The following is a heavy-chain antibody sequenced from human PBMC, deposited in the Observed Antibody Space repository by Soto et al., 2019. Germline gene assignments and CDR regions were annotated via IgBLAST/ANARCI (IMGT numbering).Heavy chain of an antibody. CDR1: GGSISGYY. CDR2: IYYSGSI. Sequence: QVQLQESGPGLVKPSETLSLTCIVSGGSISGYYWSWIRQPPGKGLEWIAYIYYSGSINYTPSLESRVTISVDTSKNQFSLKLSSVTAADTAVYYCARMRPGRYLFDYWGQGTLVTVSS. J-gene: IGHJ4*02. V-gene: IGHV4-59*01. D-gene: IGHD1-26*01. CDR3: ARMRPGRYLFDY.